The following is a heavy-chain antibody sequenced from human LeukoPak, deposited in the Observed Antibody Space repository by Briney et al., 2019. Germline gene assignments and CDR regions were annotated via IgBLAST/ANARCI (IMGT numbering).Heavy chain of an antibody. V-gene: IGHV3-30*04. CDR2: ISYDGSNK. D-gene: IGHD6-13*01. Sequence: GGSLRLSCAASGFTFSSYAMHWVRQAPGKGLEWVAVISYDGSNKYYADSVKGRFTISRDNSKNTLYQQMNSLRAEDTAEYYCGRVQHQLVLYDAFDIWGQGTMVTVSS. J-gene: IGHJ3*02. CDR3: GRVQHQLVLYDAFDI. CDR1: GFTFSSYA.